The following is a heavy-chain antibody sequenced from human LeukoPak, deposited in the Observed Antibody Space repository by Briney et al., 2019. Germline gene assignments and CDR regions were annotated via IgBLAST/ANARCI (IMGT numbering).Heavy chain of an antibody. J-gene: IGHJ6*03. CDR1: GGSISSSSYY. V-gene: IGHV4-39*01. Sequence: SETLSLTCTVSGGSISSSSYYWGWIRRPPGKGLEWIGSIYYSGSTYYNPSLKSRVTISVDTSKNQFSLKLSSVTAADTAVYYCARRYSSSWPYYYYYYMDVWGKGTTVTVSS. CDR3: ARRYSSSWPYYYYYYMDV. CDR2: IYYSGST. D-gene: IGHD6-13*01.